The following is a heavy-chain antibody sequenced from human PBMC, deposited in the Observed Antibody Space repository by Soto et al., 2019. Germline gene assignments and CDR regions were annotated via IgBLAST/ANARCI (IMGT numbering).Heavy chain of an antibody. V-gene: IGHV5-10-1*01. D-gene: IGHD5-12*01. CDR2: IDPSDSYT. Sequence: GESLKISCKGSGYSFTSYWISWVRQMPGKGLEWMGRIDPSDSYTNYSPSFQGHVTISADKSISTAYLQWSSLKASDTAMYYCASKMVATAPYSYYCGKDVWGQGTTVTVS. CDR1: GYSFTSYW. J-gene: IGHJ6*02. CDR3: ASKMVATAPYSYYCGKDV.